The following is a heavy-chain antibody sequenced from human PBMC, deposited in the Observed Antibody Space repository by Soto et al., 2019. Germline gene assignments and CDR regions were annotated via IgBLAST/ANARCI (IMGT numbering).Heavy chain of an antibody. D-gene: IGHD3-22*01. CDR3: ARERYFYDSRGYYRTLDS. CDR1: GGSFSNDY. CDR2: IFHTGIT. Sequence: QVQLQESGPGLVKPSETLSLSCFISGGSFSNDYWSWIRQSPGQGLEWIGYIFHTGITDYNPSVKSRGTITIDKSRNLFSLNLTSVTAADTAVYYCARERYFYDSRGYYRTLDSWGQGTLVTVSS. V-gene: IGHV4-59*01. J-gene: IGHJ5*01.